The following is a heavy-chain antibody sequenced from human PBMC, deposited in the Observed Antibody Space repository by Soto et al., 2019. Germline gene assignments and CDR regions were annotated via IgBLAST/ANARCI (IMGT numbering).Heavy chain of an antibody. V-gene: IGHV4-39*01. CDR1: GGSISSNIYY. D-gene: IGHD6-19*01. J-gene: IGHJ5*02. CDR2: IYYSGST. CDR3: ARHRGRSIAVAGTLENWFDP. Sequence: SETLSLTCTVSGGSISSNIYYWGWIRQPPGKGLEWIGSIYYSGSTYYNPSLKSRVTISVDTSKNQFSLKLSSVTAADTAVYYCARHRGRSIAVAGTLENWFDPWGQGTLVTSPQ.